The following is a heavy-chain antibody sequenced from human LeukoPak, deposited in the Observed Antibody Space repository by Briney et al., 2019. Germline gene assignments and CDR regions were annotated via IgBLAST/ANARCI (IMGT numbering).Heavy chain of an antibody. Sequence: SVKVSCKASGYTFTSYAISWVRQAPGQGLEWMGGIIPIFGTANYAQKFQGRVTITADKSTSTAYMELSSLRSEDTAVYYCARGSLRGVIRVDYFDYRGQGNLVTVSS. CDR2: IIPIFGTA. V-gene: IGHV1-69*06. CDR3: ARGSLRGVIRVDYFDY. D-gene: IGHD3-10*01. J-gene: IGHJ4*02. CDR1: GYTFTSYA.